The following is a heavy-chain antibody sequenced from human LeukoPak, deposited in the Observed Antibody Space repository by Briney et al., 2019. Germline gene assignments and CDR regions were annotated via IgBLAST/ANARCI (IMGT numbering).Heavy chain of an antibody. D-gene: IGHD3-3*01. J-gene: IGHJ6*03. CDR2: IYYSGST. CDR1: GGSISSYY. CDR3: ARGKVADSWSGYPYYYYYMDV. V-gene: IGHV4-59*01. Sequence: SETLSLTCTVSGGSISSYYWSWIRQPPGKGLEWIGYIYYSGSTNYNPSLKSRVTISVDTSKNQFSLKLSSVTAADTAVYYCARGKVADSWSGYPYYYYYMDVWGKGTTVTVSS.